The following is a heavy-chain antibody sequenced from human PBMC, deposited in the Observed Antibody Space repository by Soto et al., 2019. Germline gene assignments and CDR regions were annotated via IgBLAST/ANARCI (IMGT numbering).Heavy chain of an antibody. J-gene: IGHJ5*02. D-gene: IGHD5-12*01. Sequence: PGGSLRLSCAVSGFTLSDHYIDWVRQAPGKGLEWVGRSRNKANSYTTEYAASVKGRFTVSRDDSKTSVYLQMNSLKTEDTAVYYCAKEADRYSGYDFPLYNWFDPWGQGTLVTVSS. V-gene: IGHV3-72*01. CDR2: SRNKANSYTT. CDR1: GFTLSDHY. CDR3: AKEADRYSGYDFPLYNWFDP.